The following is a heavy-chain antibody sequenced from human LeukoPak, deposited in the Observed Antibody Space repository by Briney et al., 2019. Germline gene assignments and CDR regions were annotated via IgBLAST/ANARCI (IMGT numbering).Heavy chain of an antibody. D-gene: IGHD2-2*01. CDR2: IKQDGSEK. CDR3: ARAGYCSSTSCSYYYYYYGMDV. CDR1: GFTFSSYW. Sequence: PGGSLRLSCAASGFTFSSYWMSWVRQAPGKGLEWVANIKQDGSEKYYVDSVKGRFTISRDNAKNSLYLQMNSLRAEDTAVYYCARAGYCSSTSCSYYYYYYGMDVWGQGTTVTVSS. V-gene: IGHV3-7*01. J-gene: IGHJ6*02.